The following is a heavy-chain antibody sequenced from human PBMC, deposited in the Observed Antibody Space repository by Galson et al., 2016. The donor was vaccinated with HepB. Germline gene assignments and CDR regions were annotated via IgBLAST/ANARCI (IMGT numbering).Heavy chain of an antibody. J-gene: IGHJ2*01. CDR2: IKQDGIEK. Sequence: SLRLSCAASGFTLSSSWMSWVRQAPGGGLEWVANIKQDGIEKYYVDSVKGRFTISRDDAKNSLFLQMNGLRAEDTAVYYCARALSSSGWTYWYFDLWGRGTLVTVSS. CDR3: ARALSSSGWTYWYFDL. V-gene: IGHV3-7*03. CDR1: GFTLSSSW. D-gene: IGHD6-19*01.